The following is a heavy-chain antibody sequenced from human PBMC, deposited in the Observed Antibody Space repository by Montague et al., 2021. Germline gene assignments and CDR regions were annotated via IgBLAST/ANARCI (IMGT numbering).Heavy chain of an antibody. CDR1: GGSISGY. V-gene: IGHV4-59*12. D-gene: IGHD1-1*01. CDR3: ARVDDHGHSDY. J-gene: IGHJ4*02. Sequence: SQTLSLTCTASGGSISGYWSWIRQPPGKGLEWLGYIYYTGTTKYNPSLRSRVTISVDTSKNQFSLKLSSVTAADTAVYYCARVDDHGHSDYWGQGTLVTVSS. CDR2: IYYTGTT.